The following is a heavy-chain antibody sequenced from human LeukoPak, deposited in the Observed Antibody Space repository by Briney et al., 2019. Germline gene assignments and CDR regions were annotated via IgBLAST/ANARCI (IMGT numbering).Heavy chain of an antibody. CDR1: GFTFSNAW. D-gene: IGHD1-26*01. V-gene: IGHV3-15*01. Sequence: PGGSLRLSCAASGFTFSNAWMSWVRQAPGRGLERVGRIKSKSDGGTTDHAAAVKGRFTISRDDSTDTLYLQMNSLKTEDTAVYYCITGPQVGKNWFDPWGQGTLVTVSS. J-gene: IGHJ5*02. CDR2: IKSKSDGGTT. CDR3: ITGPQVGKNWFDP.